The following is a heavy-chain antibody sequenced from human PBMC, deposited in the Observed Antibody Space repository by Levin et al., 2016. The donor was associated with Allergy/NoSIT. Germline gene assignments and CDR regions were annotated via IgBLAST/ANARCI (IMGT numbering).Heavy chain of an antibody. J-gene: IGHJ4*02. Sequence: SETLSLTCIVSAGSISSSSYYWAWIRQPPGGGLEWIGSFYYSGNTYFNPSLKSRVTISVDTSNNQFSLKLSSVTAADTAVYYCARLIAVTGKVDYFDSWGQGTLVTVSS. V-gene: IGHV4-39*01. CDR2: FYYSGNT. D-gene: IGHD6-19*01. CDR3: ARLIAVTGKVDYFDS. CDR1: AGSISSSSYY.